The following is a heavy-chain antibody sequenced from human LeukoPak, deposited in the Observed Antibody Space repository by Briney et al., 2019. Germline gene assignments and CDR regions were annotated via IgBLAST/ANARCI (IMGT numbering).Heavy chain of an antibody. V-gene: IGHV4-59*12. CDR3: AIVVPAALYFDY. CDR2: IYYSGST. D-gene: IGHD2-2*01. CDR1: GGSISSYY. Sequence: SETLSLTCTVSGGSISSYYWNWIRQPPGRGLEWIGYIYYSGSTYYNPSLKSRVTISVDRSKNQFSLKLSSVTAADTAVYYCAIVVPAALYFDYWGQGTLVTVSS. J-gene: IGHJ4*02.